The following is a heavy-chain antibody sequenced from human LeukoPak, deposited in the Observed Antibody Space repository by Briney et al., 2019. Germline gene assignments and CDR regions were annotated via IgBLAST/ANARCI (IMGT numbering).Heavy chain of an antibody. Sequence: GGSLRLSCAASGFSFSSFAMHWVRQAPGKGLEWVTVISFDGSDKFYTDSVKGQFTISRENSKNTLYLQMNNLTAEDTAVYYCATVGIRTASDNWGQGTLVSVSS. CDR3: ATVGIRTASDN. CDR2: ISFDGSDK. CDR1: GFSFSSFA. V-gene: IGHV3-30*04. J-gene: IGHJ4*02. D-gene: IGHD1-14*01.